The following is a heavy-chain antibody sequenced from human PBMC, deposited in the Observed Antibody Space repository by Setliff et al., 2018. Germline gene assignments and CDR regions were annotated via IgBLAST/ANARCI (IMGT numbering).Heavy chain of an antibody. CDR1: GLTFTSKW. J-gene: IGHJ3*01. CDR3: VHNADFIGTFNT. V-gene: IGHV3-15*01. D-gene: IGHD2-8*01. Sequence: GGSLRLSCAASGLTFTSKWMHWVRQAPGKGLEWAGRIKSYGSGGTIDYAAPVEGRFTISRDDSKNTVYLQMSSLKIEDTAVYYCVHNADFIGTFNTWGQGTMVTVSS. CDR2: IKSYGSGGTI.